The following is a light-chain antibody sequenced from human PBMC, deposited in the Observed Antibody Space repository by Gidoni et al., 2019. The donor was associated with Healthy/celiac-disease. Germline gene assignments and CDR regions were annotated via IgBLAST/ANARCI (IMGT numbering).Light chain of an antibody. Sequence: DIQMTQSPSSLSASVGDRVTITCRASQSISSYLNWYQQKPGKAPKLLIYAESSVQSGVPSRFSGSGSGTDFTLTIRSLQPEDFATYYCQQSYITPLTFXQXTKVEIK. CDR2: AES. J-gene: IGKJ1*01. CDR1: QSISSY. CDR3: QQSYITPLT. V-gene: IGKV1-39*01.